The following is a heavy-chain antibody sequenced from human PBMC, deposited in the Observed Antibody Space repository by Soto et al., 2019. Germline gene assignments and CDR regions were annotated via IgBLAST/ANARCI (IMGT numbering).Heavy chain of an antibody. CDR3: AREGLVMVAAIPGYFDY. CDR2: IYTSGST. D-gene: IGHD2-15*01. CDR1: GGSISSYY. V-gene: IGHV4-4*07. J-gene: IGHJ4*02. Sequence: SETLSLTCTVSGGSISSYYWSWIRQPAGKGLEWIGRIYTSGSTNYNPSLKSRVTMSVDTSKNQFSLKLSSVTAADTAVYYCAREGLVMVAAIPGYFDYWGQGTLVTVSS.